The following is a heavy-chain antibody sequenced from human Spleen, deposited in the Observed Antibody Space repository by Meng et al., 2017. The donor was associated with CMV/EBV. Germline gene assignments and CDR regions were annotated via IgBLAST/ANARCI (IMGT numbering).Heavy chain of an antibody. V-gene: IGHV1-46*01. CDR1: GYTFSIYC. CDR2: INPRDGGT. CDR3: ARVYYYDILSVDWFDP. D-gene: IGHD3-9*01. J-gene: IGHJ5*02. Sequence: GYTFSIYCMNWDRQAPGQGLEWMGIINPRDGGTRYAQKFQDRVTMTRDTSTSTVYMELRSLRSDDTAVYYCARVYYYDILSVDWFDPWGQGTLVTVSS.